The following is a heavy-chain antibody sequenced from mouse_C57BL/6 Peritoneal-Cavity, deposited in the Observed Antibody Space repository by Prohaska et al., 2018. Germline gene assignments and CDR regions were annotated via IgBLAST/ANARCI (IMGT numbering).Heavy chain of an antibody. CDR3: RRYGNYWYFDV. CDR2: INSDGSAI. V-gene: IGHV11-2*01. J-gene: IGHJ1*03. D-gene: IGHD2-1*01. Sequence: EVQLLETGGGLVQPGGSRGLSCEGSGFTFSGFWMSWVRQTPGKTLEWIGDINSDGSAINYAPSIKGRFTIFRDNDKSTLYLQMSNVRSEDTATYFCRRYGNYWYFDVWGTGTTVTVSS. CDR1: GFTFSGFW.